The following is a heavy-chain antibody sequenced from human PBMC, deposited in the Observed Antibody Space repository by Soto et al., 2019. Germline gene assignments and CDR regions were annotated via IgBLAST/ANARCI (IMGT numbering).Heavy chain of an antibody. CDR3: ARDITGTPWFDP. Sequence: GGSLRLSCAASGFTFSSYGMHWVRQAPGKGLEWVAVIWYDGSNKYYADSVKGRFTISRDNSKNTLYLQMNSLRAEDTAVYYCARDITGTPWFDPWGQGTLVTVSS. J-gene: IGHJ5*02. V-gene: IGHV3-33*01. D-gene: IGHD1-20*01. CDR1: GFTFSSYG. CDR2: IWYDGSNK.